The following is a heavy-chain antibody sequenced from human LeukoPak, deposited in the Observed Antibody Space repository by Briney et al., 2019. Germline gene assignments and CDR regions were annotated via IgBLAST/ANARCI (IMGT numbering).Heavy chain of an antibody. CDR3: AKDISVVVVPGDVFDV. J-gene: IGHJ3*01. V-gene: IGHV3-33*06. Sequence: GGSLRLSCAASGLTFSTSAMHWVRQAPGKGLQWVAVIYYDGSERYYADSVKGRFTIPRDNSKNTLYLHMNSLRADDTAMYYCAKDISVVVVPGDVFDVWGQGTMVTVSS. CDR2: IYYDGSER. D-gene: IGHD2-2*01. CDR1: GLTFSTSA.